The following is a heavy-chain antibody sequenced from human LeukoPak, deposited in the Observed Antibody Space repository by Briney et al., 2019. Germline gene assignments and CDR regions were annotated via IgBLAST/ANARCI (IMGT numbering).Heavy chain of an antibody. D-gene: IGHD2-21*01. Sequence: PGGSLRLSCAASGFTFSTYSMHWVRQAPGEGLEWVSAISYDGAKKYYGDSVEGRFTVSRDNSNNTLYLQMNSLRADDTAVYYCARDRLDVVRSYFDYWGQGTLVTVSS. CDR2: ISYDGAKK. CDR3: ARDRLDVVRSYFDY. CDR1: GFTFSTYS. J-gene: IGHJ4*02. V-gene: IGHV3-30-3*01.